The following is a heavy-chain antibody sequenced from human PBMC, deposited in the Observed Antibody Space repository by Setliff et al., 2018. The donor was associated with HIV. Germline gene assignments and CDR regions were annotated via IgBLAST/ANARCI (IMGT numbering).Heavy chain of an antibody. CDR3: AKVSTIFGQLKYFYGMDV. J-gene: IGHJ6*02. Sequence: PGGSLRLSCAASGFTFSHYSMNWVRQAPGKGREWVSSISPSHDYIHYADSVKGRFTISRDNAKNSLYLQMNNLRGEDTAVYYCAKVSTIFGQLKYFYGMDVWGQGTTVTV. CDR1: GFTFSHYS. D-gene: IGHD3-3*01. CDR2: ISPSHDYI. V-gene: IGHV3-21*01.